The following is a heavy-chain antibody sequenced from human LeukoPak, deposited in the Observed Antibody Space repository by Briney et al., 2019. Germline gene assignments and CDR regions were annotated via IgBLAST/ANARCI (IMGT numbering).Heavy chain of an antibody. CDR2: IHSDGSP. J-gene: IGHJ4*02. V-gene: IGHV3-66*01. CDR3: ATDFRYGSA. D-gene: IGHD3-10*01. Sequence: GGSLRLSCVASGFTVSSNYMSWVRQAPGKGLEWVSVIHSDGSPYYADSVKGRFTISRDNSKKTLYLQMNSLRAEDTAVYYCATDFRYGSAWGPGTLVTVSS. CDR1: GFTVSSNY.